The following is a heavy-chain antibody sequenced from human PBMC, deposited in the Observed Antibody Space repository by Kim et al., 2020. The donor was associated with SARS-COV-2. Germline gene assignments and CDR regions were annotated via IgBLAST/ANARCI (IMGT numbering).Heavy chain of an antibody. CDR1: GGSISSSPYY. J-gene: IGHJ5*02. D-gene: IGHD4-4*01. CDR2: FYYTGNT. V-gene: IGHV4-39*01. Sequence: SETLSLTCVVSGGSISSSPYYWGWIRQPPGKGLEWIGSFYYTGNTYYNASLKSRVTISVDTSKSQFSLKLSSVTAADTAIYYCARHLDYRAFDPWGQGTLVTVSS. CDR3: ARHLDYRAFDP.